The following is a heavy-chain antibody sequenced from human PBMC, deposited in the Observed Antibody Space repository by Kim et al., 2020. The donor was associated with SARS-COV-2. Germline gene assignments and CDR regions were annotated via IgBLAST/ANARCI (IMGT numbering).Heavy chain of an antibody. Sequence: GGSLRLSCAASGFTFSSYWMHWVRQAPGKGLVWVSRINRDGSSTNYADSVKGRFTISRDYAKNTLYLQMNSLRAEDTAVYYCARGAFDRYGMDVWGRGTTVTVSS. CDR2: INRDGSST. CDR3: ARGAFDRYGMDV. V-gene: IGHV3-74*01. CDR1: GFTFSSYW. J-gene: IGHJ6*02.